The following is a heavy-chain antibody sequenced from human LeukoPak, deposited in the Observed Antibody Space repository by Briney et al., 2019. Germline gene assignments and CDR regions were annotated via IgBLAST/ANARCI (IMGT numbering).Heavy chain of an antibody. D-gene: IGHD2-15*01. CDR1: GFIFSNCV. V-gene: IGHV3-30*03. CDR3: ARVGIAEVVPGHFDS. Sequence: PGGSLRLSCAASGFIFSNCVMHWVRQAPGKGLEWVAVISYDGSNEKYADSVKGRFTISRDNFKNTLYLQMNSLRAEDTAVYYCARVGIAEVVPGHFDSWGQGTLVTVSS. CDR2: ISYDGSNE. J-gene: IGHJ4*02.